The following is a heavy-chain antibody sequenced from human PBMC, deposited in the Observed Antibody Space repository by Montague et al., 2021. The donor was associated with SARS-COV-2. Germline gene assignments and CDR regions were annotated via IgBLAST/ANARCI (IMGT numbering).Heavy chain of an antibody. J-gene: IGHJ4*02. Sequence: SLRLSCAASGFTFSGYAMNWVRQAPGKGLEWVSSINYRGSYYADSVRGRFTISRDNSKNTLYLQMHSLRAEDTAVYYCTRGLYAAYHWGQRTLVTVSS. V-gene: IGHV3-23*01. CDR1: GFTFSGYA. CDR3: TRGLYAAYH. D-gene: IGHD2/OR15-2a*01. CDR2: INYRGS.